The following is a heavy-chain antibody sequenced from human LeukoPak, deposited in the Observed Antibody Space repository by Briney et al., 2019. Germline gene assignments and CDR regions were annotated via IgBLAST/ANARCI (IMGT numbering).Heavy chain of an antibody. Sequence: PSETLSLTCTVSGGSISGYYWSWIRQPPGKGLEWIGYVYYSGSTNYNPSLKNRVSMSVDTSKNQFSLKLNSVTAADTAVYYCARRLGIGYCSGVSCYYYMDVWGKGTTVTVSS. CDR2: VYYSGST. D-gene: IGHD2-15*01. CDR1: GGSISGYY. V-gene: IGHV4-59*01. J-gene: IGHJ6*03. CDR3: ARRLGIGYCSGVSCYYYMDV.